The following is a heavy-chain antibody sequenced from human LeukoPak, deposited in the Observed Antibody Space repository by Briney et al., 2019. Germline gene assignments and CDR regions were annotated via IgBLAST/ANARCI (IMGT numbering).Heavy chain of an antibody. CDR3: VRYVLGELGYAIDI. Sequence: GGSLRLSCAASGFTFSSYEMNWVRQAPGKGLEWVSYISSSGSNIYYADSVRGRFTISRDNAKNTLFLQLNSLRAEDTGVYYCVRYVLGELGYAIDIWGRGTMVTVSS. J-gene: IGHJ3*02. CDR2: ISSSGSNI. V-gene: IGHV3-48*03. D-gene: IGHD5-12*01. CDR1: GFTFSSYE.